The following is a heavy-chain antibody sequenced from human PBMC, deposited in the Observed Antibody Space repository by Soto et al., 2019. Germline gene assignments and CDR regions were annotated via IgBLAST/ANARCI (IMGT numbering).Heavy chain of an antibody. D-gene: IGHD2-2*01. CDR2: IYYSGST. J-gene: IGHJ6*03. CDR3: ARGGVCCSSTSCYAENYYYYYYMDV. V-gene: IGHV4-39*01. Sequence: QLQLQESGPGLVKPSETLSLTCTVSGGSISSSSYYWGWIRQPPGKGLEWIGSIYYSGSTYYNPSLKSRVTISVDTSKNQFSLKLSSVTAADTAVYYCARGGVCCSSTSCYAENYYYYYYMDVWGKGTTVTVSS. CDR1: GGSISSSSYY.